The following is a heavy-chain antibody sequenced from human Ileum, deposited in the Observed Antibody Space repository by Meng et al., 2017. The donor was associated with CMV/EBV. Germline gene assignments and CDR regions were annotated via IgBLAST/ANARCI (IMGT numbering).Heavy chain of an antibody. V-gene: IGHV3-74*01. CDR3: IRRLAD. Sequence: ASLRLSCAASGFTFSAYYIHWVRQAPGKGLVWVSHISPDATYTNYADSVKGRFTVSRDNAKNTAYLQMNSVRAEDTGVYYCIRRLADWGQGTLVTVSS. CDR1: GFTFSAYY. CDR2: ISPDATYT. J-gene: IGHJ4*02.